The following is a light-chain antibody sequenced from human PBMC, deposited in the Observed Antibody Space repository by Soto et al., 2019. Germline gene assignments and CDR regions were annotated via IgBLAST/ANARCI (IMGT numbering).Light chain of an antibody. CDR1: QSLSSS. Sequence: EIVMTQSPATLSVSPGEGATLSCRASQSLSSSLAWYQQKPGQAPRLLIYGASTRATGIPARFSGSGSGTDFTLTISRLEPEDFAVYYCQQYGSPTWTFGQGTKVDIK. J-gene: IGKJ1*01. CDR2: GAS. V-gene: IGKV3-15*01. CDR3: QQYGSPTWT.